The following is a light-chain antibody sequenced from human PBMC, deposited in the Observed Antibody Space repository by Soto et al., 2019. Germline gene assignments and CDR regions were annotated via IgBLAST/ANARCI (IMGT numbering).Light chain of an antibody. J-gene: IGKJ5*01. CDR1: QSVSSSY. CDR2: RAS. V-gene: IGKV3D-7*01. CDR3: QQDYNLPIT. Sequence: VIGGCPSTLSKNTGERATLSCRASQSVSSSYLSWYQQKPGQAPRLLIYRASTRATGIPARFSGSGSGTDFTLTISSLQTEDFAVYYCQQDYNLPITFGQGTRLEI.